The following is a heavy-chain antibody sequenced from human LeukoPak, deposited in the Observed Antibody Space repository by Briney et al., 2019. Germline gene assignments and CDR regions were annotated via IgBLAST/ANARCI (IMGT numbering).Heavy chain of an antibody. J-gene: IGHJ3*02. CDR2: IYYDGSKK. V-gene: IGHV3-33*01. CDR3: ARDRSIAAAHDAFDI. Sequence: GGSLRLSCAASGFTFSSYGMHWVRQAPGKGLEWVAIIYYDGSKKYYADSVKGRFTISRDNSKNTLYLQMTSLRIEDTAVYYCARDRSIAAAHDAFDIWGQGTMVTVSS. D-gene: IGHD6-13*01. CDR1: GFTFSSYG.